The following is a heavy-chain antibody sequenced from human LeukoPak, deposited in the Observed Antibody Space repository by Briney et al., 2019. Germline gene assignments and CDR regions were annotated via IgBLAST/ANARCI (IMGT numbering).Heavy chain of an antibody. CDR3: TSADY. J-gene: IGHJ4*02. CDR2: IDSDGINS. Sequence: GGSLRLSCAASGFTFSTYWMHWVRQAPGKGLVWVSRIDSDGINSYYADSVKGRFTISRDNAKNTLYLQMNSLRAEDTAVYYCTSADYWGQGILVTVSS. V-gene: IGHV3-74*01. CDR1: GFTFSTYW.